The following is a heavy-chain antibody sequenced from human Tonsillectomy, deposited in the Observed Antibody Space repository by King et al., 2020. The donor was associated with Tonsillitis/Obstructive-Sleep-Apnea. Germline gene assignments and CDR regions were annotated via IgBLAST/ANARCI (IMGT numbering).Heavy chain of an antibody. Sequence: QLVQSGAEVKKPGASVKVSCKASGYTFTGYYMYWVRQAPGQGLEWMGWINPNSGGTNYAQKFQGWVTMTRDTSISTAYMELGRLRSADTAVYFCARGSVVVVPVAAPDADNCGQGALVTVSS. CDR2: INPNSGGT. D-gene: IGHD2-2*01. CDR1: GYTFTGYY. J-gene: IGHJ4*02. CDR3: ARGSVVVVPVAAPDADN. V-gene: IGHV1-2*04.